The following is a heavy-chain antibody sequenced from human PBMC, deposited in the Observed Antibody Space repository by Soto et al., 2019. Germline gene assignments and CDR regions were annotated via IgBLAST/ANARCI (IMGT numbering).Heavy chain of an antibody. CDR1: GFTFSSYA. V-gene: IGHV3-23*01. CDR2: ISGSGGST. J-gene: IGHJ4*02. D-gene: IGHD1-26*01. CDR3: AKDRENIVGATDPFDY. Sequence: PGGSLRLSCAASGFTFSSYAMSWVRQAPGKGLEWVSAISGSGGSTYYADSVKGRFTISRDNSKNTLYLQMNSLRAEDTAVYYCAKDRENIVGATDPFDYWGQGALVTVSS.